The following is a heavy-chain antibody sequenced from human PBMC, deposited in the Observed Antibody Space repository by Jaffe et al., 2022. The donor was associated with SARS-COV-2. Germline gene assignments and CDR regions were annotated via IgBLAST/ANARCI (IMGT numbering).Heavy chain of an antibody. CDR2: ISGSGGST. D-gene: IGHD3-3*01. CDR3: AKSRRFLEWLGNYFDY. V-gene: IGHV3-23*01. J-gene: IGHJ4*02. Sequence: EVQLLESGGGLVQPGGSLRLSCAASGFTFSSYAMSWVRQAPGKGLEWVSAISGSGGSTYYADSVKGRFTISRDNSKNTLYLQMNSLRAEDTAVYYCAKSRRFLEWLGNYFDYWGQGTLVTVSS. CDR1: GFTFSSYA.